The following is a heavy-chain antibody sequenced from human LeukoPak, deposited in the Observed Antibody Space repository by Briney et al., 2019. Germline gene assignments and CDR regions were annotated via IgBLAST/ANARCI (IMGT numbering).Heavy chain of an antibody. Sequence: GGSLRLPCAASGFTFSSYGMHWVRQAPGKGLEWVAFIRYDGSNKYYADSVKGRFTISRDNSKNTLYLQMNSLRAEDTAVYYCAKDGSSAGYYYYMDVWGKGTTVTVSS. CDR2: IRYDGSNK. CDR3: AKDGSSAGYYYYMDV. CDR1: GFTFSSYG. J-gene: IGHJ6*03. V-gene: IGHV3-30*02. D-gene: IGHD6-25*01.